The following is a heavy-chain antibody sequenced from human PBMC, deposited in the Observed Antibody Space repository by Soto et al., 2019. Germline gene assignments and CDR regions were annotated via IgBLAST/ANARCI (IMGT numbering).Heavy chain of an antibody. V-gene: IGHV3-7*01. Sequence: PWGSLRLSCAASGFTFSSYWINWVRQTPGKGLEWVANIKGDGSEKYYVDSLKGRFTISRDNAKNSLYLHMNSLRAEDTAVYYCVRGTMAPGLDHWGQGTLVTVSS. CDR2: IKGDGSEK. CDR1: GFTFSSYW. J-gene: IGHJ4*02. CDR3: VRGTMAPGLDH. D-gene: IGHD3-3*01.